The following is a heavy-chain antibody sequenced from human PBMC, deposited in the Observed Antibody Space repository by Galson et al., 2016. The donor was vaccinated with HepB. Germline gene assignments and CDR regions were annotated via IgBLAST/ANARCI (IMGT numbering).Heavy chain of an antibody. CDR2: ISTGGSGT. Sequence: SLRLSCAASGFSIRSEDMNWVRQAPGKGLEWVSYISTGGSGTYYAHSLRGRFTISRDNAKRSLYGQMNDLGDEDTAVYIFVRGTYGPSDTDSIVTLCRSSTDSESGRFTMSRDNAKSALYVQMINLRAEETSVYYCVGGHYEHWGQGTLVTVSS. V-gene: IGHV3-48*03. CDR3: VRGTYGPSDTDSIVTLCRSSTDSESGRFTMSRDNAKSALYVQMINLRAEETSVYYCVGGHYEH. D-gene: IGHD2-8*01. J-gene: IGHJ4*01. CDR1: GFSIRSED.